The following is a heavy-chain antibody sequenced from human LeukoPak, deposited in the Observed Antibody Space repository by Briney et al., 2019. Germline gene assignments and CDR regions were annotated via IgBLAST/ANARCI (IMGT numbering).Heavy chain of an antibody. CDR2: INHSGST. J-gene: IGHJ5*02. Sequence: SETLSLTCAVYGGSFSGYYWTWIRQPPGKGLEWIGEINHSGSTNYNPSLKSRVTISVDTSKNQFSLKLSSVTAADTAVYYCARVRQQRWFDPWGQGTLVTVSS. D-gene: IGHD6-13*01. V-gene: IGHV4-34*01. CDR3: ARVRQQRWFDP. CDR1: GGSFSGYY.